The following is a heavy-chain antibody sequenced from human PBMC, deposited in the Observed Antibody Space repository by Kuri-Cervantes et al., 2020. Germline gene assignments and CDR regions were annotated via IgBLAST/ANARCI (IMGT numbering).Heavy chain of an antibody. CDR2: ISAYNGNT. Sequence: ASVKVSCKASGGTFTSYGISWVRQAPGQGLEWMGWISAYNGNTNYAQKLQGRVTMTTDTSTSTAYMELRSLRSDDTAVYYCAPLGGGYSYGPEFDPWGQGTLVTVSS. V-gene: IGHV1-18*01. J-gene: IGHJ5*02. CDR3: APLGGGYSYGPEFDP. CDR1: GGTFTSYG. D-gene: IGHD5-18*01.